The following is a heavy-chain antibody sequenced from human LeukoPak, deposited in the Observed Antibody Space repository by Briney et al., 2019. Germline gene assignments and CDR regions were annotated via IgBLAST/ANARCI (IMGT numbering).Heavy chain of an antibody. CDR1: GGPMSDSY. CDR3: ARESRATIFGVVIRDYYYGMDV. CDR2: IHAIGST. D-gene: IGHD3-3*01. Sequence: SETLSLTCTVSGGPMSDSYWYWIRHSAATGMEWIGRIHAIGSTNYNPSLKSRVTMSVDTSKNQFSLKLSSVTAADTAVYYCARESRATIFGVVIRDYYYGMDVWGQGTTVTVSS. J-gene: IGHJ6*02. V-gene: IGHV4-4*07.